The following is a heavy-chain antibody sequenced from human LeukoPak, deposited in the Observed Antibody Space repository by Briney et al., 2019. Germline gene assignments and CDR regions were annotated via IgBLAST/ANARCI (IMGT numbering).Heavy chain of an antibody. CDR1: GFTFSSYS. D-gene: IGHD6-13*01. CDR3: AREIAAGYYYYGMDV. Sequence: GGSLRLSCAASGFTFSSYSMNWVRQAPGKGLEWVSSISSSSSYIYYADSVKGRFTISRDNAKNSLYLQMNSLRAEDTAVYYCAREIAAGYYYYGMDVRGQGTTVTVSS. CDR2: ISSSSSYI. J-gene: IGHJ6*02. V-gene: IGHV3-21*01.